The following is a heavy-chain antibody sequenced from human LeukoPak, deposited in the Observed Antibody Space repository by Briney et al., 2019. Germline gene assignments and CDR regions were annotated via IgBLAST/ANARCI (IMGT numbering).Heavy chain of an antibody. CDR3: ARAGGPTVTKYYFDY. CDR1: GYTFTGYY. J-gene: IGHJ4*02. CDR2: INPNSGGT. Sequence: ASVKVSCKASGYTFTGYYMHWVRQAPGQGLEWMGRINPNSGGTNYAQKFQGRVTMTRDTSISTAYMELSRLRSDDTAAYYCARAGGPTVTKYYFDYWGQGTLVTVSS. V-gene: IGHV1-2*06. D-gene: IGHD4-17*01.